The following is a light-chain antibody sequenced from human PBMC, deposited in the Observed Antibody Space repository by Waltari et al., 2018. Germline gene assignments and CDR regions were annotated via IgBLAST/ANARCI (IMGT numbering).Light chain of an antibody. CDR3: SSFALSRTLV. CDR2: DVS. J-gene: IGLJ2*01. V-gene: IGLV2-14*03. CDR1: SDDVGGYNY. Sequence: QSALTQPASVSESPGQSITISCTGTSDDVGGYNYVSWYQQLPGKAPKLIMYDVSKRPSGVANRFAGSKSGNTATLTISGLQAEDEADDYCSSFALSRTLVFGGGTKLTVL.